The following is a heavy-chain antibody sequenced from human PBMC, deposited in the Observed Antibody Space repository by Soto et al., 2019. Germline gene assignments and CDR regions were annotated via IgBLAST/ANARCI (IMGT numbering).Heavy chain of an antibody. CDR1: EGTFNSYS. Sequence: QVQLVQSGAEVKTPGSSVKVSCEASEGTFNSYSINWVRQAPGQGLEWMGRLIPMFGTTDYAQRFQGRVTFTADESTNTASMEVTNLTSEDTAVYYCARAAVLTFTRFYDVDVWGQGTTVTVSS. CDR2: LIPMFGTT. V-gene: IGHV1-69*18. D-gene: IGHD6-13*01. CDR3: ARAAVLTFTRFYDVDV. J-gene: IGHJ6*02.